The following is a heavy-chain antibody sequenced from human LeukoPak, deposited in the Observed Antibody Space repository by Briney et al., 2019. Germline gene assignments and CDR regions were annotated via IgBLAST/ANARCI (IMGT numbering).Heavy chain of an antibody. CDR1: GFTFSDYA. Sequence: GGSLRLSCAASGFTFSDYAIHWVRQAPGKGLEWVAFIWYDGSNNYHADSVKGRFTISRDNSNNMVYLQMNSLRSEDTAVYYCAKDKGLISGKYYFDYWGQGALVTVPS. J-gene: IGHJ4*02. CDR2: IWYDGSNN. CDR3: AKDKGLISGKYYFDY. V-gene: IGHV3-30*02. D-gene: IGHD1-26*01.